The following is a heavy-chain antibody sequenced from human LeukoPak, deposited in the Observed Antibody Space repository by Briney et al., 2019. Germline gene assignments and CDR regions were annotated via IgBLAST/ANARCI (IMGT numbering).Heavy chain of an antibody. CDR3: ARETDSTLFDY. Sequence: GGSLRLSCAASGFTFRTYWMSWVRQAPGKGLEWVANIKHDGSEKYYVDSVKGRFTISRDNAKNSLYLQMNSLRAEDTAVYYCARETDSTLFDYWGQGTLVTVSS. D-gene: IGHD2-2*01. V-gene: IGHV3-7*01. CDR1: GFTFRTYW. J-gene: IGHJ4*02. CDR2: IKHDGSEK.